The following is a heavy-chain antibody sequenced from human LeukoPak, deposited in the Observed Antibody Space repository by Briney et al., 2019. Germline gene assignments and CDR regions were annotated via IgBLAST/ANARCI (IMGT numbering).Heavy chain of an antibody. CDR3: TRGVLLQGRGAFDI. J-gene: IGHJ3*02. Sequence: EASVKVSCKASGGTFSSYAISWVRLAPGQGPEWMGWINPNSGGTTFAQKSQGRITMPRDTSISTVYMELSSLNSDDTAVYYFTRGVLLQGRGAFDIWSQGTMVTVSS. CDR2: INPNSGGT. D-gene: IGHD2-15*01. CDR1: GGTFSSYA. V-gene: IGHV1-2*02.